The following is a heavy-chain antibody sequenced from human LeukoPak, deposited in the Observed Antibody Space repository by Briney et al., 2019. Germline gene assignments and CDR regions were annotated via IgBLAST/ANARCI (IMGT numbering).Heavy chain of an antibody. J-gene: IGHJ4*02. D-gene: IGHD3-16*01. CDR2: TYYSGST. CDR3: ARSPRPPISRGGYFDY. CDR1: GGSISSSSYY. V-gene: IGHV4-39*01. Sequence: SETLSLTCTVSGGSISSSSYYWGWIRQPPGKGLEWIGSTYYSGSTYYNPSLKSRVTISVDTSKNQFSLKLSSVTAADTAVYYCARSPRPPISRGGYFDYWGQGTLVTVSS.